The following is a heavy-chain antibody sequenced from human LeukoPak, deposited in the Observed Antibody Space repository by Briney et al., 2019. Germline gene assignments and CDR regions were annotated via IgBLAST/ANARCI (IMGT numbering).Heavy chain of an antibody. D-gene: IGHD3-9*01. CDR1: GGSISSYY. CDR3: ARITILSGDYYYYGMDV. CDR2: IYYSGST. V-gene: IGHV4-59*08. Sequence: PSETLSLTCTVSGGSISSYYWNWIRQPPGKGLEWIGYIYYSGSTNYNPSLKSRVTISVDTSKNQFSLKLSSVTAADTAVYYCARITILSGDYYYYGMDVWGQGTTVTVSS. J-gene: IGHJ6*02.